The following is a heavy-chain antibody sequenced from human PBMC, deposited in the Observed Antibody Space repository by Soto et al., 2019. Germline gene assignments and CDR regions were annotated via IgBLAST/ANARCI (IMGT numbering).Heavy chain of an antibody. CDR1: GYSFTSYW. CDR2: IYPGDSDT. Sequence: PGESLKISCKGSGYSFTSYWIGWVRQMPGKDLEWMGIIYPGDSDTRYSPSFQGQVTISADKSISTAYLQWSSLKASDTAMYYCARTMPITMVRGVMKVAFDIWGQGTMVTVSS. V-gene: IGHV5-51*01. D-gene: IGHD3-10*01. CDR3: ARTMPITMVRGVMKVAFDI. J-gene: IGHJ3*02.